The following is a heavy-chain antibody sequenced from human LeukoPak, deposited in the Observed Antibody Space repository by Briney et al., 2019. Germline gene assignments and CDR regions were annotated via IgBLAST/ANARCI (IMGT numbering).Heavy chain of an antibody. CDR3: ATPTQLYYYYGMDV. V-gene: IGHV1-8*01. J-gene: IGHJ6*02. Sequence: ASVKVSCKASGYTFTSYDINWVRQATGQGLEWMGWMNPNSGNTGYAQKFQGRVTMTRNTSISTAYMELSSLRSEDTAVYYWATPTQLYYYYGMDVWGQGTTVTVSS. CDR2: MNPNSGNT. D-gene: IGHD1-1*01. CDR1: GYTFTSYD.